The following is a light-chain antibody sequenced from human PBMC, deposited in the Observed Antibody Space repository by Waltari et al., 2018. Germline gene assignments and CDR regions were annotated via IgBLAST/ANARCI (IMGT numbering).Light chain of an antibody. J-gene: IGKJ2*01. CDR3: QQSYRTPYT. V-gene: IGKV1-8*01. CDR1: QGISSY. CDR2: AAS. Sequence: AIRITQSPSSLSASTGDRVTITCRASQGISSYLAWYQQKPGKAPKLLIYAASTLQSGVPSRFSGSGSGTDFTLTINSLQPEDIATYYCQQSYRTPYTFGLGTKLQI.